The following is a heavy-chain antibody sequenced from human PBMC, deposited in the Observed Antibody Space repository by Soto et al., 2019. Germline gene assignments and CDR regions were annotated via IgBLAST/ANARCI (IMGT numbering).Heavy chain of an antibody. CDR2: INPGSGAT. CDR3: ARLSKGYCSDTGCYSWLDP. Sequence: ASVKVSCKASGYKFTAYYMHWVRQAPGQGLEWMGWINPGSGATSYAQTFQGRVTTTRDTSINTVYMEVTSLRPDDTAVYYCARLSKGYCSDTGCYSWLDPWGQGTLVTVSS. V-gene: IGHV1-2*02. CDR1: GYKFTAYY. J-gene: IGHJ5*02. D-gene: IGHD2-2*01.